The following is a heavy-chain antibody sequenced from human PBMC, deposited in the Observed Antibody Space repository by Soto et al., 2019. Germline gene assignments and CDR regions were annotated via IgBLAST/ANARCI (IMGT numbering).Heavy chain of an antibody. J-gene: IGHJ3*02. Sequence: SGPTLVNPTQTLTLTFTFSGFSLSTSGLGVGWIRQPPGKALEWLALIYWDDDKRYSPSLKSRLTITKDTSKNQVVLTMTNMDPVDTATYYCAHRPPYEDNVAFDIWGQGTMVTVSS. CDR1: GFSLSTSGLG. D-gene: IGHD2-15*01. CDR2: IYWDDDK. V-gene: IGHV2-5*02. CDR3: AHRPPYEDNVAFDI.